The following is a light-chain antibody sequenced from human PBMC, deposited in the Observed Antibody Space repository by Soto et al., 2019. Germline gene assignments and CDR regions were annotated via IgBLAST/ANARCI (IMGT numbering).Light chain of an antibody. CDR3: QQYNNWPPWT. J-gene: IGKJ1*01. Sequence: KVITQSPPTLSVSPGERATRSCRASQGVSSNLAWYQPKPGQAPRLLIYGASTRATGIPARFSGSGSGTEFTLTISSLQSEDFAVYYCQQYNNWPPWTFGQRTKVDIK. V-gene: IGKV3-15*01. CDR2: GAS. CDR1: QGVSSN.